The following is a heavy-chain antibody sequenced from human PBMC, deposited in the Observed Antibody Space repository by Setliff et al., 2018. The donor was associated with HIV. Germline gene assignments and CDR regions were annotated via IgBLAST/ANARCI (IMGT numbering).Heavy chain of an antibody. J-gene: IGHJ5*02. D-gene: IGHD2-2*01. Sequence: PSETLSLTCAVSSASISNYHWSWIRQTPGKGLEWIGSIYTSGTTNYNPSLEGRITTSVDLSKNHLSLNLHSVTAADTAVYYCAIGDEYPGVFQSWGQGKVVTVSS. CDR1: SASISNYH. V-gene: IGHV4-4*09. CDR2: IYTSGTT. CDR3: AIGDEYPGVFQS.